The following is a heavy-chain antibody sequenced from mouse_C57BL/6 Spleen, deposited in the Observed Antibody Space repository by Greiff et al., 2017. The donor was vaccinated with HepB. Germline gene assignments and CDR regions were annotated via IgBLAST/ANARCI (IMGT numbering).Heavy chain of an antibody. D-gene: IGHD1-1*01. V-gene: IGHV1-50*01. CDR2: IDPSDSYT. CDR3: ARKTTVVADY. J-gene: IGHJ2*01. CDR1: GYTFTSYW. Sequence: QVQLQQPGAELVKPGALVKLSCKASGYTFTSYWMQWVKQRPGQGLEWIGEIDPSDSYTNYNQKFKGKATLTVDTSSSTAYMQLSSLTSEDSAVYYCARKTTVVADYWGQGTTLTVSS.